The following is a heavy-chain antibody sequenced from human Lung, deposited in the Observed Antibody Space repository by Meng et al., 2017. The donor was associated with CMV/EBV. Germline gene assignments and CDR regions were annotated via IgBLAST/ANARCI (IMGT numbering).Heavy chain of an antibody. CDR1: GGTFSSYA. Sequence: SVXVSXXASGGTFSSYAINWVRLAPGQGLECMGGIIPTVGTANYAQKFQGRVTINTDESTNTVYMELSSLRSEDTAVYYCARARPNVYYYDSSGGRDAFDIWGQGTMVTVSS. CDR2: IIPTVGTA. J-gene: IGHJ3*02. CDR3: ARARPNVYYYDSSGGRDAFDI. V-gene: IGHV1-69*05. D-gene: IGHD3-22*01.